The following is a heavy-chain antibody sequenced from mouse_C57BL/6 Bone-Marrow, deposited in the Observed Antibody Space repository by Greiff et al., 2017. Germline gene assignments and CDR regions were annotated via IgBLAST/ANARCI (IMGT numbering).Heavy chain of an antibody. Sequence: VQLQQPGAELVKPGASVQLSCKASGYTFTSYWMHWVKPRPGQGLEWIGMIHPNSGSTNYNEKFKSKATLTVDKSSSTAYMQLSSLTSEDSAVYYCARDDGYYVWYFDVWGTGTTVTVSS. CDR2: IHPNSGST. V-gene: IGHV1-64*01. CDR1: GYTFTSYW. J-gene: IGHJ1*03. CDR3: ARDDGYYVWYFDV. D-gene: IGHD2-3*01.